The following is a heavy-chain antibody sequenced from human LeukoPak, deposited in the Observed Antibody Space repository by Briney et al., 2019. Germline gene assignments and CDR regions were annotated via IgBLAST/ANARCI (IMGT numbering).Heavy chain of an antibody. V-gene: IGHV5-51*01. CDR1: GYKFSNYW. D-gene: IGHD2-15*01. CDR2: IYPGDTDI. Sequence: GESLKISCKGSGYKFSNYWIAWVRQMPGKGLEWMAIIYPGDTDIRYSPSFQGQVTISADKSISTAYLQWSSLKASDTAMYYCARRADCSGGNCYPYYFDYWGQGTLVTVSS. J-gene: IGHJ4*02. CDR3: ARRADCSGGNCYPYYFDY.